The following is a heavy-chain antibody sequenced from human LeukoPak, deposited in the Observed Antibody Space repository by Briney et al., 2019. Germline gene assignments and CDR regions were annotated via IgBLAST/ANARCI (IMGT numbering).Heavy chain of an antibody. Sequence: PRGSLRLSCAASGFTFSSYNMKWVRQAPGKGLEWVSFISTTSNYIYYADSVKSRFTISRDNAKNSLYLQMNSLRGEDAALYYCARAGVCSTTSCDGGIDYWGQGTLVTVSS. D-gene: IGHD2-2*01. V-gene: IGHV3-21*06. CDR2: ISTTSNYI. CDR1: GFTFSSYN. J-gene: IGHJ4*02. CDR3: ARAGVCSTTSCDGGIDY.